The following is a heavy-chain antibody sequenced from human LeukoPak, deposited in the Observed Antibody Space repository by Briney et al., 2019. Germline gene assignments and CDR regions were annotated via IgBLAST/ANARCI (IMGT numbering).Heavy chain of an antibody. CDR2: INPNSGGT. Sequence: ASVKVSCKASGYTFTGYYMHWVRQAPGQGLEWMGWINPNSGGTNYAQKLQGRVTMTTDTSTSTAYMELRSLRSDDTAVYYCARDVGRSYYFDYWGQGTLVTVSS. D-gene: IGHD3-10*01. CDR1: GYTFTGYY. V-gene: IGHV1-2*02. J-gene: IGHJ4*02. CDR3: ARDVGRSYYFDY.